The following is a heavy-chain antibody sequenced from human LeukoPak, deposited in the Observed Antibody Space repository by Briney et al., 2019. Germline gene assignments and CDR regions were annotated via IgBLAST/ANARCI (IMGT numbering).Heavy chain of an antibody. J-gene: IGHJ4*02. Sequence: ASVKVSCKASGYTFTSYGISWVRQAPGQGLEWMGWISAYSGNTNYAQKLQGRVTMTTDTSTSTAYMELRSLRSDDTAVYYCARCVVAVAGNTRAPDYWGQGTLVTVSS. D-gene: IGHD6-19*01. V-gene: IGHV1-18*01. CDR3: ARCVVAVAGNTRAPDY. CDR1: GYTFTSYG. CDR2: ISAYSGNT.